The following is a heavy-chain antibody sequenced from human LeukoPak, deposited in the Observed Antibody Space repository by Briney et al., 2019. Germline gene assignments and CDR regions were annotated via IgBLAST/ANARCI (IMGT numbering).Heavy chain of an antibody. V-gene: IGHV4-59*01. D-gene: IGHD2-2*01. J-gene: IGHJ4*02. CDR3: ARGWASSWYYFDF. CDR1: GGSMRNYY. CDR2: TYDSGSS. Sequence: PSETLSLTCAVSGGSMRNYYWSWIRQPPGKGLEWIGYTYDSGSSSYNPSLRSRVPISIDTSKNQFSLNLSSVTAADTAVYYCARGWASSWYYFDFWGQGTLVTVSS.